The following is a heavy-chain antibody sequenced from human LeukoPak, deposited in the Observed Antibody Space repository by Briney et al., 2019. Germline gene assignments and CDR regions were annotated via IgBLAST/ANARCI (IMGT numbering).Heavy chain of an antibody. Sequence: GSLRLSCAASGFTFTSYSMNWVRQAPGKGLEWIGYIYYSGSTYYNPSLKSRVTISVDTSKNQFSLKLSSVTAADTAVYYCARGGSGYGSQDLSGMDVWGQGTTVTVSS. CDR3: ARGGSGYGSQDLSGMDV. J-gene: IGHJ6*02. D-gene: IGHD5-12*01. V-gene: IGHV4-59*01. CDR1: GFTFTSYS. CDR2: IYYSGST.